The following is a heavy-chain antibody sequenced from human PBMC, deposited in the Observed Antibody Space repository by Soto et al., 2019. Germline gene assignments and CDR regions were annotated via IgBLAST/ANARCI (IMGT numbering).Heavy chain of an antibody. CDR3: ARDTYGDYSGEPDY. D-gene: IGHD4-17*01. CDR2: IWYDGSNK. CDR1: GFPFSSYG. V-gene: IGHV3-33*01. Sequence: GGSLRLSCAASGFPFSSYGMHWVRQAPGKGLEGVAVIWYDGSNKYCADSVRGRFTISRDNYKNTLYLQMNSLRAEDTAVYYCARDTYGDYSGEPDYWGQGTLVTVSS. J-gene: IGHJ4*02.